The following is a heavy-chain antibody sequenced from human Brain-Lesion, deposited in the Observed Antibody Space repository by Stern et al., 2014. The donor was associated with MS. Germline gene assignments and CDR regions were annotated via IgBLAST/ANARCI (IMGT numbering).Heavy chain of an antibody. Sequence: ESGPVLVKPTETLTLTCSVSGFSLSNAAMGVSWIRQPPGKALECLAHIFSTGETAYSTSLKSRLTISKDTSRSQVVLTMTNMDPVDTAIYYCARMREYCSGGICFAGYYDSLGQGTLVTVSS. V-gene: IGHV2-26*01. D-gene: IGHD2-15*01. CDR3: ARMREYCSGGICFAGYYDS. J-gene: IGHJ4*02. CDR1: GFSLSNAAMG. CDR2: IFSTGET.